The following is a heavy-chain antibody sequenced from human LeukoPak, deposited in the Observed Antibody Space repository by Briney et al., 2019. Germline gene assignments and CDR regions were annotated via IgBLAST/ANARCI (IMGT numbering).Heavy chain of an antibody. Sequence: GGSLRLSCAASGFTFSSYGMHWVRQAPGKGLEWVAVIWYDGSNKYYADSVKGRFTISRDNSKNTLYLQMNSLRAEDTAVYYCARGWSRYDFWRGYLLPYYMDVWGKGTTVTVSS. CDR3: ARGWSRYDFWRGYLLPYYMDV. V-gene: IGHV3-33*08. CDR1: GFTFSSYG. CDR2: IWYDGSNK. D-gene: IGHD3-3*01. J-gene: IGHJ6*03.